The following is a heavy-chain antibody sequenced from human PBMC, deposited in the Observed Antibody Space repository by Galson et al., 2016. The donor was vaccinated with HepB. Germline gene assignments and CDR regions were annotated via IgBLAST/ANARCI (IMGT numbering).Heavy chain of an antibody. Sequence: SLRLSCAASGFTLSSSAMTWVRQAPGRGLEWVSAITETGSFAYYADSVRGRFTLSRDTSKKTVYLQMNYLRADDTALYYCGLDYPQMTDRYPYHVDVWGKGTAVTFSS. CDR3: GLDYPQMTDRYPYHVDV. CDR1: GFTLSSSA. D-gene: IGHD2-21*02. V-gene: IGHV3-23*01. J-gene: IGHJ6*04. CDR2: ITETGSFA.